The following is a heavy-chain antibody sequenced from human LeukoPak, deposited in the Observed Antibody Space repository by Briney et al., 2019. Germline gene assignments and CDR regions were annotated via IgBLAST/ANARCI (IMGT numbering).Heavy chain of an antibody. CDR2: IYYSGST. V-gene: IGHV4-59*01. Sequence: PSETLSLTCTVSGDSMSTYYWSWIRQPPGKGLEWIGYIYYSGSTSFNPSLKSRVTISIDTSKNQFSLKLSSVTAADTAVYYCARGAFGSSLAIDYWGQGTLVTVS. CDR3: ARGAFGSSLAIDY. D-gene: IGHD6-6*01. CDR1: GDSMSTYY. J-gene: IGHJ4*02.